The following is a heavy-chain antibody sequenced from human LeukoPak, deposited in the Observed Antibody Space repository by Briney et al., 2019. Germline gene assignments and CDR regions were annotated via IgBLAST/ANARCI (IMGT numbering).Heavy chain of an antibody. D-gene: IGHD6-6*01. Sequence: GGSLRLSCAASGFTFSRSWMHWVRQAPGKGLLWVSRINTDGSGTIYADSVKGRFTISRDNAKNTLYLQMNSLRAEDTAVYYCARSGLVPNGMDVWGQGTTVTVSS. CDR2: INTDGSGT. J-gene: IGHJ6*02. CDR3: ARSGLVPNGMDV. V-gene: IGHV3-74*01. CDR1: GFTFSRSW.